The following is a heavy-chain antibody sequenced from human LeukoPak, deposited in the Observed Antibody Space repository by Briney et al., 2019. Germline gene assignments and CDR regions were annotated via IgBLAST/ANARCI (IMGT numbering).Heavy chain of an antibody. D-gene: IGHD2-8*01. V-gene: IGHV1-8*01. CDR3: ARFYCTNGVCYNFDY. CDR1: GYTFTSYD. J-gene: IGHJ4*02. Sequence: ASVKVSCKASGYTFTSYDINWVRQATGQGLEWMGWMNPNSGNTGYAQKFQGRVTMTRNTSISTAYMGLSSLRSEDTAVYYCARFYCTNGVCYNFDYWGQGTLVTVSS. CDR2: MNPNSGNT.